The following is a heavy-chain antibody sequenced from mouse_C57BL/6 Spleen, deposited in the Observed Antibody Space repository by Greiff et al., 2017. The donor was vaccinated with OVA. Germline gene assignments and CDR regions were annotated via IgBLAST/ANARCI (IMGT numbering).Heavy chain of an antibody. J-gene: IGHJ2*01. V-gene: IGHV5-9*01. D-gene: IGHD2-2*01. Sequence: EVKLVESGGGLVKPGGSLKLSCAASGFTFSSYTMSWVRQTPEKRLEWVATISGGGGNTYYPDSVKGRFPISRDNAKNTLYLQMSSLRSEDTALYYCARREAVTAYFDYWGQGTTLTVSS. CDR2: ISGGGGNT. CDR3: ARREAVTAYFDY. CDR1: GFTFSSYT.